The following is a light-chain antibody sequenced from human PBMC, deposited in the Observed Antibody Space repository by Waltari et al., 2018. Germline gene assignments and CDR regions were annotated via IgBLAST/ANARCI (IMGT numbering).Light chain of an antibody. V-gene: IGLV2-11*01. CDR3: CSYAGTRV. Sequence: QSALTQPRSVSGSPGPSVTISCTGTSSAVGGYTYVSCYQQHPGKAPKLMIYDVSTRPLGVPDRFSGSKSGNTASLTSSGLQAEDEADYYCCSYAGTRVFGGGTKLTVL. CDR2: DVS. J-gene: IGLJ2*01. CDR1: SSAVGGYTY.